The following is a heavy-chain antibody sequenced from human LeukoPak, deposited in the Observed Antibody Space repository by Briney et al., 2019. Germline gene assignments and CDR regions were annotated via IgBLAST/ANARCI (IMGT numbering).Heavy chain of an antibody. D-gene: IGHD2-2*02. V-gene: IGHV3-23*01. CDR2: ISGSGGST. CDR1: GFTFSSYA. J-gene: IGHJ5*02. CDR3: AKDINPPAAIRAGWFDP. Sequence: GGSLRLSRAASGFTFSSYAVSWVRQAPGKGLEWVSAISGSGGSTYYADSVKGRFTISRDNSKNTLYLQMNSLRAEDTAVYYCAKDINPPAAIRAGWFDPWGQGTLVTVSS.